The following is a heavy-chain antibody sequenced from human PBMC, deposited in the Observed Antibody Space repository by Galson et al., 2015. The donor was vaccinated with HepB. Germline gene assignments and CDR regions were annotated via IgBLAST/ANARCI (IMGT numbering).Heavy chain of an antibody. CDR2: ISSSGSTI. V-gene: IGHV3-11*01. CDR3: ARDGGYYYYYMDV. CDR1: GFTFSDYY. Sequence: SLRLSCAASGFTFSDYYMSWIRQAPGKGLEWASYISSSGSTIYYADSVKGRFTISRDNAKNSLYLQMNSLRAEDTAVYYCARDGGYYYYYMDVWGKGTTVTVSS. J-gene: IGHJ6*03. D-gene: IGHD3-3*01.